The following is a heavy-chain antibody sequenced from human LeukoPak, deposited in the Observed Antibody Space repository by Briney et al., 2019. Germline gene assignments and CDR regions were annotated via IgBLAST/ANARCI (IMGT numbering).Heavy chain of an antibody. J-gene: IGHJ4*02. CDR1: GFTFSSYE. D-gene: IGHD3-9*01. CDR3: AKVTGYTIEDYFDY. Sequence: GGSLRLSCAASGFTFSSYEMNWVRQAPGKGLEWVSAITGTGGGTYYAHSVKGRFTISRDNSKNTLYLQMNSLRAEDTAVYYCAKVTGYTIEDYFDYWGQGTLVTVSA. V-gene: IGHV3-23*01. CDR2: ITGTGGGT.